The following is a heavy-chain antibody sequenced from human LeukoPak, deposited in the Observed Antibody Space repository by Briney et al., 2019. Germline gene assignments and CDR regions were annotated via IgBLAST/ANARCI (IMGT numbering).Heavy chain of an antibody. J-gene: IGHJ4*02. Sequence: SGGSLRLSCAASGFTFSSYAMSWVRQAPGKGLEWVSAISGSGGSTYYADSVKGRFTISSDNAKNSLFLQMNSLRVEDTAIYYCTRDTHFYDYWGRGTLVTVSS. CDR2: ISGSGGST. CDR3: TRDTHFYDY. D-gene: IGHD2/OR15-2a*01. CDR1: GFTFSSYA. V-gene: IGHV3-23*01.